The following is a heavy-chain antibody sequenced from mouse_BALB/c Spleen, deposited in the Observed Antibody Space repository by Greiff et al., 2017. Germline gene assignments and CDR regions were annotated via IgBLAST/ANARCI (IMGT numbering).Heavy chain of an antibody. Sequence: EVMLVESGGGLVQPGGSRKLSCAASGFTFSSFGMHWVRQAPEKGLEWVAYISSGSSTIYYADTVKGRFTISRDNPKNTLYLQMSSLRSEDTAMYYCARQRDYWGQGTTLTVSS. J-gene: IGHJ2*01. CDR2: ISSGSSTI. CDR1: GFTFSSFG. CDR3: ARQRDY. V-gene: IGHV5-17*02.